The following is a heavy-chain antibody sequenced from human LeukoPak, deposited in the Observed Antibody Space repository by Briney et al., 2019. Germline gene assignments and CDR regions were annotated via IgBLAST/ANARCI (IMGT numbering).Heavy chain of an antibody. Sequence: ASVKVSCKASGYTFTSYGISWVRQAPGQGLEWMGWISAYNGNTNYAQKLQGRVTMTTDTSTSTAYMELRSLRSDDTAVYYCARGATITMVRGVIITNAFDIWGQGTMVTVSS. V-gene: IGHV1-18*01. CDR1: GYTFTSYG. J-gene: IGHJ3*02. CDR2: ISAYNGNT. D-gene: IGHD3-10*01. CDR3: ARGATITMVRGVIITNAFDI.